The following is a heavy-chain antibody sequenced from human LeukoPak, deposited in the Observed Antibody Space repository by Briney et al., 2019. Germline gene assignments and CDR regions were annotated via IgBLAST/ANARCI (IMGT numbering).Heavy chain of an antibody. V-gene: IGHV3-9*01. J-gene: IGHJ3*02. CDR3: AKEGEYGAFDI. Sequence: PGGSLRLSCAASGFTFDDYAMHWVRQAPGKGLEWVSGISWNSGSIGYADSVKGRFTISRDNAKNSLYLQMNSLRAEDTALYYCAKEGEYGAFDIWGQGTMVTVSS. CDR2: ISWNSGSI. CDR1: GFTFDDYA. D-gene: IGHD3-10*01.